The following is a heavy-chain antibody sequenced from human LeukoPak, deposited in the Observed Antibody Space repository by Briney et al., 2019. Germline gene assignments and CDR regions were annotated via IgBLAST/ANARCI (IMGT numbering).Heavy chain of an antibody. CDR2: ISGSGGST. V-gene: IGHV3-23*01. CDR1: GFTFSSYA. CDR3: AKRPAQLAVAGTFYFDY. J-gene: IGHJ4*02. D-gene: IGHD6-19*01. Sequence: GGSLTLSCAASGFTFSSYAMSWVRQAPGKGLEWVSAISGSGGSTYYADSVKGRFTISRDNSKNTLHLQMNSLRAEDTAVYYCAKRPAQLAVAGTFYFDYWGQGTLVTVSS.